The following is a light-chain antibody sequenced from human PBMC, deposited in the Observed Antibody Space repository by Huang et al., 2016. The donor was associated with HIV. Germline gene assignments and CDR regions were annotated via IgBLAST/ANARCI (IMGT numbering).Light chain of an antibody. V-gene: IGKV3-15*01. CDR3: QHYNNWPLT. Sequence: EIVLTQSPAVLSMSPGERATVTCRASLSVANRLAWYQQKPGRAPRLVIYDTSTRSGGVPARFSGRGSGTNFTLTINSLQSEDLAVYFCQHYNNWPLTFGGGTRVEIK. CDR2: DTS. J-gene: IGKJ4*01. CDR1: LSVANR.